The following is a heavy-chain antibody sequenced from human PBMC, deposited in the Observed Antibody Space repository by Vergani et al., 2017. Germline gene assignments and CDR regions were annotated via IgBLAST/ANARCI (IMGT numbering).Heavy chain of an antibody. Sequence: EVQLVESGGGLVQPGGSLRLSCAASGFTFSSYWMSWVRQAPGKGLEWVANIKQDGSEKYYVDSVKGRFTISRDNAKNSLYLQMNSLRAEDTAVYYCARESDYDFWSGDYTGGWFDPWGQGTLVTVSS. D-gene: IGHD3-3*01. CDR1: GFTFSSYW. CDR3: ARESDYDFWSGDYTGGWFDP. J-gene: IGHJ5*02. CDR2: IKQDGSEK. V-gene: IGHV3-7*01.